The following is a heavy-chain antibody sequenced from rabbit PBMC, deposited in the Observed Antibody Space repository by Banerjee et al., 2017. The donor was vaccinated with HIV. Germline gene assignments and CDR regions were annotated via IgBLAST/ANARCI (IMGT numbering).Heavy chain of an antibody. J-gene: IGHJ4*01. CDR2: IYTGSSGST. CDR3: ARDLHSVSL. CDR1: GLDFNNNYW. D-gene: IGHD1-1*01. V-gene: IGHV1S45*01. Sequence: QEQLVESGGDLVQPEGSLTLTCKASGLDFNNNYWMSWVRQAPGKGLEWIACIYTGSSGSTYYASWAKGRFTISKTSSTTVTLQMTSLTAADTATYFCARDLHSVSLWGPGTLVTVS.